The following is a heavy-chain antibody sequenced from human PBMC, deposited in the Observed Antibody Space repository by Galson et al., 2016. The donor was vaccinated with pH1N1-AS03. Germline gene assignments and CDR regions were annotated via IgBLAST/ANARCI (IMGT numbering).Heavy chain of an antibody. CDR3: AKDKEAVADRRGYFFDD. CDR1: GFTFSIYA. Sequence: SLRLSCAASGFTFSIYAMSWVRQAPGKGLEWVASIIGAGGVPYYAGSVKGRFAVSRDTSENTVYLQLDRLRAEDTAVYSCAKDKEAVADRRGYFFDDWGQGTLVTVSS. D-gene: IGHD6-19*01. J-gene: IGHJ4*02. V-gene: IGHV3-23*01. CDR2: IIGAGGVP.